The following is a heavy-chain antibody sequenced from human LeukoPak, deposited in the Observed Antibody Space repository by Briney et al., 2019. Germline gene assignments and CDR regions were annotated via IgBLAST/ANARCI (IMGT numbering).Heavy chain of an antibody. J-gene: IGHJ4*02. CDR3: AKYGETTVVPTQFDY. CDR1: GFTFSSYA. D-gene: IGHD4-23*01. CDR2: ISGSGGST. V-gene: IGHV3-23*01. Sequence: GGSLRLSCAASGFTFSSYAMSWVRQAPGKGLEWVSAISGSGGSTYYADSVKGRFTISRDNSKNTLYLRMNSLRAEDTAVYYCAKYGETTVVPTQFDYWGQGTLVTVSS.